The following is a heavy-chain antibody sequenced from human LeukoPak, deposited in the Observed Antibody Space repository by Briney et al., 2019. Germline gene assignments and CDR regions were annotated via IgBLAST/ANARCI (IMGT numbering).Heavy chain of an antibody. CDR1: GGSISSYY. J-gene: IGHJ4*02. Sequence: PSETLSLTCNVSGGSISSYYWSWIRQPPGKGLEWIGYIYYSGSTNYNPSLKSRVTISVDTSKNQFSLKLSSVTAADTAVYYCARGLDYYDSSGYYSLFDYWGRGTLVTVSS. CDR2: IYYSGST. CDR3: ARGLDYYDSSGYYSLFDY. V-gene: IGHV4-59*01. D-gene: IGHD3-22*01.